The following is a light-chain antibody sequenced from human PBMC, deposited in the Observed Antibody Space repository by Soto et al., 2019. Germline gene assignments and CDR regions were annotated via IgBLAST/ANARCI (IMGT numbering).Light chain of an antibody. J-gene: IGKJ1*01. CDR3: QQRSNWPPT. Sequence: TQSXATLSLFTVEXXXXXXXASQSVSSSLAWYQHKXGQSPRLHIYGASXRANGIPDRFTGSGSGTDFTLTISRLETEDFAVYYCQQRSNWPPTFGQGTKVDI. V-gene: IGKV3D-20*02. CDR2: GAS. CDR1: QSVSSS.